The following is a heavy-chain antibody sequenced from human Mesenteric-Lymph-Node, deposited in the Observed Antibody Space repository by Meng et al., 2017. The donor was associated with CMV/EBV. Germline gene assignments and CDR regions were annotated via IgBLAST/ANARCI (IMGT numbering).Heavy chain of an antibody. CDR2: IRYDGTNE. CDR3: AKDSDSGWYPIAFDI. CDR1: GFTFDSYW. Sequence: GESLKISCAVSGFTFDSYWMSWVRQAPGKGPEWVTFIRYDGTNEHYADSVKGRFTISRDNSNNMLYLQMDSLRAEDTAVYYCAKDSDSGWYPIAFDIWGQGTMVTVSS. D-gene: IGHD6-19*01. V-gene: IGHV3-30*02. J-gene: IGHJ3*02.